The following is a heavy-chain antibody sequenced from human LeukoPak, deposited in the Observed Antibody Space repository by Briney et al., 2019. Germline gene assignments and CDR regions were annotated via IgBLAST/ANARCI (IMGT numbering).Heavy chain of an antibody. CDR1: GYTFTDYY. Sequence: ASVKVSCKASGYTFTDYYMHWVRQAPGQGLEWMGWINPHSGGTNYAQKFQGRVTMTRDTSISTAYMELSRLRSDDTAVYYCARGKVSSGIQVLLPSYWGQGTLVIVSS. V-gene: IGHV1-2*02. D-gene: IGHD5-18*01. CDR3: ARGKVSSGIQVLLPSY. J-gene: IGHJ4*02. CDR2: INPHSGGT.